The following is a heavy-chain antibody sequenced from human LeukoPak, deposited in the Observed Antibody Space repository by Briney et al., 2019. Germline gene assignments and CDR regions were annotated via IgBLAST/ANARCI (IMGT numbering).Heavy chain of an antibody. Sequence: ASVKVSCKASGYTFTSYDINWVRQATGQGLEWMRWMNPNSGNTGYAQKFQGRVTMTRNTSITTAYMELSSLRSEDTAVYFCARGQYSNTFDYWGQGTLVTVSS. J-gene: IGHJ4*02. CDR2: MNPNSGNT. CDR3: ARGQYSNTFDY. D-gene: IGHD6-13*01. CDR1: GYTFTSYD. V-gene: IGHV1-8*01.